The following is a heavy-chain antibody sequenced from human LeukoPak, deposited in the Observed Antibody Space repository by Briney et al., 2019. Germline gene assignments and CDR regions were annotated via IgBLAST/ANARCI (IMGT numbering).Heavy chain of an antibody. V-gene: IGHV1-8*01. J-gene: IGHJ6*02. D-gene: IGHD3-3*01. CDR3: ARSRYDDFWSGYSGYGMDV. CDR1: GYTFTSYD. CDR2: MNPNSGNT. Sequence: ASVKVSCKASGYTFTSYDINWVRQATGQGLEWTGWMNPNSGNTGYAQKFQGRVTMTRNTSISTAYMELSSLRSEDTAVYYCARSRYDDFWSGYSGYGMDVWGQGTTVTVSS.